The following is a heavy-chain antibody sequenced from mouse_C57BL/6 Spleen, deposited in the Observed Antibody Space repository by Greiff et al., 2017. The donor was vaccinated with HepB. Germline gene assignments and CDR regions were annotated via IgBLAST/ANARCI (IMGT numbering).Heavy chain of an antibody. CDR2: IYPGSGST. D-gene: IGHD1-1*01. J-gene: IGHJ4*01. V-gene: IGHV1-55*01. CDR3: ARGYGSSYVGGAMDY. CDR1: GYTFTSYW. Sequence: VQLQQPGAELVKPGASVKMSCKASGYTFTSYWITWVKQRPGQGLEWIGDIYPGSGSTNYNEKFKSKATLTVDTSSSTAYMQLSSLTSEDSAVYYCARGYGSSYVGGAMDYWGQGTSVTVSS.